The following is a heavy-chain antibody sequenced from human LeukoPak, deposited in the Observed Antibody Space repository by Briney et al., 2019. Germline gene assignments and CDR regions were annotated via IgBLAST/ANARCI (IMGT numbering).Heavy chain of an antibody. CDR3: ARDLSTPVLPLDI. CDR1: VFTGSSNY. J-gene: IGHJ3*02. V-gene: IGHV3-53*05. CDR2: FYGGGRA. Sequence: GSLRLSCAASVFTGSSNYMSWVRESAGGVLGGVVVFYGGGRAYYGDSVKGRFSISRDSSKNRLYLQMNSLRIEDTDVYYCARDLSTPVLPLDIWREGPMVTVCS. D-gene: IGHD2/OR15-2a*01.